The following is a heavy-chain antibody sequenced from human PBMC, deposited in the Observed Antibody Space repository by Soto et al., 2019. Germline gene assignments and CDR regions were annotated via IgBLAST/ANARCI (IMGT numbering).Heavy chain of an antibody. V-gene: IGHV3-7*01. CDR1: GFTFSSYW. Sequence: GGSLRLSCAASGFTFSSYWMSWVRQAPGKGLEWVANIKQDGSEKYYVDSVKGRFTISRDNAKNSLYLQMNSLRAEDTAVYYCARDLGGYVGEYYFDYWGQGTLVTVSS. CDR3: ARDLGGYVGEYYFDY. J-gene: IGHJ4*02. D-gene: IGHD3-16*01. CDR2: IKQDGSEK.